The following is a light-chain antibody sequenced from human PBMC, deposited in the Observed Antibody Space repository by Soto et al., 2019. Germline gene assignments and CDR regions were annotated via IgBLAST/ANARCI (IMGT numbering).Light chain of an antibody. CDR2: KAS. J-gene: IGKJ2*01. CDR1: QSISSW. CDR3: QQYNSYWYT. Sequence: DIQMTQSPSTLSASVGDRVTITCRASQSISSWLAWYQQKPGKAPKLLIYKASSLESGVPSRFSGSKSGTEFTLPIDSLQPDDFATYYCQQYNSYWYTFGQGTKLEIK. V-gene: IGKV1-5*03.